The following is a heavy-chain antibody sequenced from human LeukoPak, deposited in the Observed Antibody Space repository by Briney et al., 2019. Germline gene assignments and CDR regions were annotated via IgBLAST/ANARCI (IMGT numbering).Heavy chain of an antibody. CDR3: ARAPITSPFYFDY. J-gene: IGHJ4*02. CDR2: INWSGGST. V-gene: IGHV3-20*04. D-gene: IGHD2-2*01. CDR1: VFAFDEHG. Sequence: GGSLRLSCTASVFAFDEHGMSWVRQVPGKGREWVSGINWSGGSTGYADPLRGRFTISRDNAKNSLYLQMDSLRAEDTALYYCARAPITSPFYFDYWGQGTLVTVSS.